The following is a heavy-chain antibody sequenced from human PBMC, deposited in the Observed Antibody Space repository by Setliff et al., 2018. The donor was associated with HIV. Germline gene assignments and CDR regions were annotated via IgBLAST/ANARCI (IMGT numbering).Heavy chain of an antibody. CDR3: VREGEYFDTIGHYLVRRFFDL. V-gene: IGHV3-48*04. D-gene: IGHD3-9*01. CDR1: GFTFSYYS. J-gene: IGHJ3*01. Sequence: GGSLRLSCAASGFTFSYYSMHWVRQAPGKGLEWISFMSSYRTSMTHYADSVKGRFTVSRDNAKKSVFLHMNSLRGEDTAVYYCVREGEYFDTIGHYLVRRFFDLWGQGTMVTVSS. CDR2: MSSYRTSMT.